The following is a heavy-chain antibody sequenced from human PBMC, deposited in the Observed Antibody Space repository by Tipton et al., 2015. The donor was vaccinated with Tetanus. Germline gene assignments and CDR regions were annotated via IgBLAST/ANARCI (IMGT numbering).Heavy chain of an antibody. Sequence: QLVQSGAEVRKPGESLKISCQASGYSFTNTWIGWVRQLPGKGLEWMAIIYPGDSDARYSPSFQGQVTISADKSSTTVYLHWSSLRASDTAMYYCARYDQSAFGGVVAWGQGTLVTVSS. CDR1: GYSFTNTW. D-gene: IGHD3-16*02. CDR2: IYPGDSDA. CDR3: ARYDQSAFGGVVA. J-gene: IGHJ4*02. V-gene: IGHV5-51*01.